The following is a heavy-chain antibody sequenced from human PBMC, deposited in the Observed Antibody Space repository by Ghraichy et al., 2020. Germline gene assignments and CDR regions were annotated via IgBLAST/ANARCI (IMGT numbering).Heavy chain of an antibody. J-gene: IGHJ5*02. D-gene: IGHD6-13*01. V-gene: IGHV4-61*08. CDR2: RQSGGST. Sequence: SETLSLTCSVSGASVSSGAYHWTWIRQAPGKGLEWIDQRQSGGSTGYNPSLKNRVTILPDTSKNQFSLELTSVTAADTAVYFCGTYLAGAAGRGSWGQGILVTVS. CDR1: GASVSSGAYH. CDR3: GTYLAGAAGRGS.